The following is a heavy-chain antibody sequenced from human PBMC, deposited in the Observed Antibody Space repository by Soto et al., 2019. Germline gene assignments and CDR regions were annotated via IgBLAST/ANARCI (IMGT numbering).Heavy chain of an antibody. J-gene: IGHJ6*02. V-gene: IGHV4-39*01. Sequence: PSETLSLTCTVSGGSISSSSYYWGWIRQPPXKGLEWIGSIYYSGSTYYNPSLKSRVTISVDTSKNQFSLKLSSVTAADTAVYYCARPLTPYYYYYYGMDVWGQGTTVTVSS. CDR1: GGSISSSSYY. CDR3: ARPLTPYYYYYYGMDV. D-gene: IGHD2-8*01. CDR2: IYYSGST.